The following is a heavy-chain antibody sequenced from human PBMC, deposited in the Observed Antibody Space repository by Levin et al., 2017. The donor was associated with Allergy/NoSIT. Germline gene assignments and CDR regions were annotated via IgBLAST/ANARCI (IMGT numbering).Heavy chain of an antibody. Sequence: SSETLSLTCAVSGYSISSGYYWGWIRQPPGKGLEWIGSIYHSGSTYYNPSLKSRVTISVDTSKNQFSLKLSSVTAADTAVYYCARDLSGMMGATLGNPFDYWGQGTLVTVSS. D-gene: IGHD1-26*01. CDR2: IYHSGST. CDR3: ARDLSGMMGATLGNPFDY. V-gene: IGHV4-38-2*02. J-gene: IGHJ4*02. CDR1: GYSISSGYY.